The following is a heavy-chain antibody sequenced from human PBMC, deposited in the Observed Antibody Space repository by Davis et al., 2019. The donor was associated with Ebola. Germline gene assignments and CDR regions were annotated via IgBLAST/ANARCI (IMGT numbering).Heavy chain of an antibody. D-gene: IGHD6-19*01. CDR1: GFTFSSYG. Sequence: GESLKISCAASGFTFSSYGMHWVRQAPGKGLEWVSSISSSSSYIYYADSVKGRFTISRDNSKNTLYLQMNSLRAEDTAVYYCARGQWLFHFDYWGQGTLVTVSS. V-gene: IGHV3-21*01. J-gene: IGHJ4*02. CDR2: ISSSSSYI. CDR3: ARGQWLFHFDY.